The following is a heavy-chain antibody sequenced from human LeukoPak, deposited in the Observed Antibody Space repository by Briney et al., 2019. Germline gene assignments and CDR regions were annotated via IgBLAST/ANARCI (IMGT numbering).Heavy chain of an antibody. D-gene: IGHD3-22*01. V-gene: IGHV3-33*08. Sequence: GRSLRLSCAASGFTFSSYAMHWVRQAPGKGLEWVAVIWYDGSNKYYADSVKGRFTISRDNSKNTLYLQMNSLRAEDTAVYYCASGYDSSGYCQNWGQGTLVTVSS. CDR1: GFTFSSYA. J-gene: IGHJ4*02. CDR2: IWYDGSNK. CDR3: ASGYDSSGYCQN.